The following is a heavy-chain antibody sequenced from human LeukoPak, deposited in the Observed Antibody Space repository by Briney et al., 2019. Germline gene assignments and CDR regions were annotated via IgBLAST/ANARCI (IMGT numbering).Heavy chain of an antibody. Sequence: GASVKVSCKASGDTFTSHYMHWERHAPGQRLDWIGIINPSSDSTSYAQKFQGRVTMTRDTSTSTVYMELSSLRSEDTAVYYCARDLIYGDYSRSPNYYYYYGMDVWGQGTTVTVSS. D-gene: IGHD4-17*01. CDR1: GDTFTSHY. CDR3: ARDLIYGDYSRSPNYYYYYGMDV. J-gene: IGHJ6*02. CDR2: INPSSDST. V-gene: IGHV1-46*01.